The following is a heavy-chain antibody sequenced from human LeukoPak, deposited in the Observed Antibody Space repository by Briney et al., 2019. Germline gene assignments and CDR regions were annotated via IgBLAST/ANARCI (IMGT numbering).Heavy chain of an antibody. D-gene: IGHD3-9*01. V-gene: IGHV3-21*01. Sequence: GGTLRLSCAASGFTFSSYGMSWVRQAPGKGLEWVSSISSSSSYIYYADSVKGRFTISRDNAKNSLYLQMNSLRAEDTAVYYCARDKGQVLRYFDWLSVGAFDIWGQGTMVTVSS. CDR2: ISSSSSYI. J-gene: IGHJ3*02. CDR1: GFTFSSYG. CDR3: ARDKGQVLRYFDWLSVGAFDI.